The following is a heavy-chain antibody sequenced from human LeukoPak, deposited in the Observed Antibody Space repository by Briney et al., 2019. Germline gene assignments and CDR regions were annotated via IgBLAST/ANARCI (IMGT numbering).Heavy chain of an antibody. Sequence: SETLSLTCAVYGGSFSGYYWSCIRQSPGKGLEWIGEINDRGSTNYNPSLKSRVTISVDTSKNQFSLKLSSVAAADTAVYYCARGWFRQKRPYSTDWHPTPFDPWGQGTLVTVSS. V-gene: IGHV4-34*01. D-gene: IGHD6-19*01. CDR1: GGSFSGYY. J-gene: IGHJ5*02. CDR3: ARGWFRQKRPYSTDWHPTPFDP. CDR2: INDRGST.